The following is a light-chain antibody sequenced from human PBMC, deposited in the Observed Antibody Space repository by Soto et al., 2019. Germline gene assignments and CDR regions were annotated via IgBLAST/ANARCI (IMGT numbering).Light chain of an antibody. Sequence: EIVLTQSPATLSLSPGERATLSCRASQSVSSYLAWYQQKSGQAPRLLIFDASNRATCIPARFSGSGSGTDFTFTISSLEPEDFAVYYCQQRSNWPPTFGGGTKVEIK. CDR3: QQRSNWPPT. CDR1: QSVSSY. J-gene: IGKJ4*01. CDR2: DAS. V-gene: IGKV3-11*01.